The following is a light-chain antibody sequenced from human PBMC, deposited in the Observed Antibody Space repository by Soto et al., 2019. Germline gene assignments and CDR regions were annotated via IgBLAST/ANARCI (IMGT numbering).Light chain of an antibody. V-gene: IGKV1-5*03. J-gene: IGKJ1*01. CDR2: KAS. CDR3: QQYRAYWT. Sequence: DIRMTQSPSTLSASVGDRVTITCRASQSIDTWLAWYQQKPGKVPKVLIYKASSLKSGVPSRFSGSGSGTEFTLTISGLQPDDFATYYCQQYRAYWTFGQGTKVEIK. CDR1: QSIDTW.